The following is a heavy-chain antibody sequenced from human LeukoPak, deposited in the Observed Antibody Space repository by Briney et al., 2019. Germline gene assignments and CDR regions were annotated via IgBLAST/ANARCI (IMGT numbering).Heavy chain of an antibody. Sequence: GGSLRLSCAASGFTFSSYSMNWVRQAPGKGLEWVSSISSSSSYIYYADSVKGRFTISRDNAKNSLYLQMNSLRAEDTAVYNCARESGYSYGYGIDYWGQGTLVTVSS. CDR2: ISSSSSYI. CDR1: GFTFSSYS. D-gene: IGHD5-18*01. CDR3: ARESGYSYGYGIDY. J-gene: IGHJ4*02. V-gene: IGHV3-21*01.